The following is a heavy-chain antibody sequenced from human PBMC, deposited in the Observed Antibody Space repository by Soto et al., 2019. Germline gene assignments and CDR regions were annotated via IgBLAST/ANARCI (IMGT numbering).Heavy chain of an antibody. CDR3: AREGESIAAPNPRGGWFDP. D-gene: IGHD6-6*01. J-gene: IGHJ5*02. V-gene: IGHV4-31*03. CDR1: GGSISSGGYY. Sequence: SETLSLTCTVSGGSISSGGYYWSWIRQHPGKGLEWIGYIYYSGSTYYNPSLKSRVTISVDTSKNQFSLKLSSVTAADTAVYYCAREGESIAAPNPRGGWFDPWGQGTLVTVSS. CDR2: IYYSGST.